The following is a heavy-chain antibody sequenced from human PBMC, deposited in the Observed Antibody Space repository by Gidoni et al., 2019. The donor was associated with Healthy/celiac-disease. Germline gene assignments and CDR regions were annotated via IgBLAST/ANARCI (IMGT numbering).Heavy chain of an antibody. Sequence: EVQLLESGGGLVQPGGSLRLSCAAPGFTFSSYAMSWVRQAPGKGLEWVSAISGSGGSTYYTDSMKGRFTISRDNSKNTLYLQMNSLRAEDTAVYYCAKKEPFRDYYDSSGYYSGWFDPWGQGTLVTVSS. CDR2: ISGSGGST. CDR3: AKKEPFRDYYDSSGYYSGWFDP. CDR1: GFTFSSYA. J-gene: IGHJ5*02. V-gene: IGHV3-23*01. D-gene: IGHD3-22*01.